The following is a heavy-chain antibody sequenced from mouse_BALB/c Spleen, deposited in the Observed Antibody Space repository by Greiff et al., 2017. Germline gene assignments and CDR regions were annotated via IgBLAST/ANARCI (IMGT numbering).Heavy chain of an antibody. D-gene: IGHD1-1*01. J-gene: IGHJ1*01. V-gene: IGHV1S81*02. CDR1: GYTFTSYY. CDR3: TRGLLLRGFDV. CDR2: INPSNGGT. Sequence: QVQLKESGAELVQPGASVKLSCKASGYTFTSYYMYWVKQRPGQGLEWIGEINPSNGGTNFNEKFKSKATLTVDKSSSTAYMQLSSLTSEDSAVYYCTRGLLLRGFDVWGAGTTVTVSS.